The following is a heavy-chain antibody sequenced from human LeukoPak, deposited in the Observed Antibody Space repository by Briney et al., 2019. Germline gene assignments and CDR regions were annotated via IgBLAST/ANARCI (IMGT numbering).Heavy chain of an antibody. V-gene: IGHV1-69*04. J-gene: IGHJ6*02. CDR2: IIPILGIA. CDR1: GGTFSSYA. Sequence: GASVKVSCKASGGTFSSYAISWVRQAPGQGLEWMGRIIPILGIANYAQKFQGRVTITADKSTSTAYMELSSLRSEDTAVYYCARDLWSSSLTIFGVVNSTYYYYGMDVWGQGTTVTVSS. CDR3: ARDLWSSSLTIFGVVNSTYYYYGMDV. D-gene: IGHD3-3*01.